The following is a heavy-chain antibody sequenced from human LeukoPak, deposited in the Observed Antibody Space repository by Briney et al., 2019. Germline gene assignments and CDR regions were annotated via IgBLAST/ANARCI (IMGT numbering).Heavy chain of an antibody. V-gene: IGHV1-18*01. D-gene: IGHD2-15*01. J-gene: IGHJ3*02. CDR3: ASSSKPSTYCSGGSCYGAFDI. CDR1: GYTFTSYG. CDR2: ISAYNGNT. Sequence: ASVKVSRKASGYTFTSYGISWVRQAPGQGLEWMGWISAYNGNTNYAQKLQGRVTMTTDTSTSTAYMELRSLRSDDTAVYYCASSSKPSTYCSGGSCYGAFDIWGQGTMVTVSS.